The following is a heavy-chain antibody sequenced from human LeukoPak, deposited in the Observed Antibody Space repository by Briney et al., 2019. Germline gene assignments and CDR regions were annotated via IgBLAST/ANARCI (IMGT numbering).Heavy chain of an antibody. Sequence: WASVKVSCKASGYTFTSYGISWVRQAPGQGLERMGRISAYNGNTNYAQKLQGRVTMTTDTSTSTAYMELRSLRSDDTAVYYCARAYYDILTGLMAGYYYYGMHVWGQGTTVTVSS. CDR3: ARAYYDILTGLMAGYYYYGMHV. CDR1: GYTFTSYG. CDR2: ISAYNGNT. J-gene: IGHJ6*02. V-gene: IGHV1-18*01. D-gene: IGHD3-9*01.